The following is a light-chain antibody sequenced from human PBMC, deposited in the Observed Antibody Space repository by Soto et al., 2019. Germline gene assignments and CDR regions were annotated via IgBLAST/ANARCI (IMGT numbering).Light chain of an antibody. V-gene: IGKV1-5*01. Sequence: DIQMTQSPSSLSASVGDTVTITGRPSQMVITWLAWYQQKPGKAPKLLIYDASSLESGVPSRFSGSGSGTELTLTISSLQAEDSATYYCQQYNSYSPTFGQGTKVEIK. J-gene: IGKJ1*01. CDR2: DAS. CDR3: QQYNSYSPT. CDR1: QMVITW.